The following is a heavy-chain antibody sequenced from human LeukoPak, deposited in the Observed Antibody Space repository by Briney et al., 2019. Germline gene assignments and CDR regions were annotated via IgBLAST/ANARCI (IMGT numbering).Heavy chain of an antibody. CDR1: GGSISSGGYY. Sequence: SETLSLTCTVSGGSISSGGYYWSWIRQHPGKGLEWIGYIYYSGSTNYNPSLKSRVTISVDTSKNQFSLKLSSVTAADTAVYYCARGDYGGKPLGYWGQGTLVTVSS. D-gene: IGHD4-23*01. V-gene: IGHV4-61*08. CDR2: IYYSGST. J-gene: IGHJ4*02. CDR3: ARGDYGGKPLGY.